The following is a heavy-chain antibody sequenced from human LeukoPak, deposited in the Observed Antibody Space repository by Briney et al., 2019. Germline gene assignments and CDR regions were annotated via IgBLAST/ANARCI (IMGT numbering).Heavy chain of an antibody. CDR2: IWYDGSNK. D-gene: IGHD5-24*01. Sequence: PGGSLRLSCAASGFTFSSYDMHWVRQAPGKGLEWVAVIWYDGSNKYYAESVQGRVTTSRDSTKSTLYLLMNSLTAEDTAVYYCAREGGQMSFFDMWGQGTMVTVTS. J-gene: IGHJ3*02. CDR3: AREGGQMSFFDM. CDR1: GFTFSSYD. V-gene: IGHV3-33*01.